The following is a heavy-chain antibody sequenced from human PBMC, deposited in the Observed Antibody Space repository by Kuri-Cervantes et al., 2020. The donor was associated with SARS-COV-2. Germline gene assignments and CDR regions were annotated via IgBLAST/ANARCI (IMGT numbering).Heavy chain of an antibody. J-gene: IGHJ6*02. CDR3: ARGAHDYYYYGMDV. CDR2: IRQDAGDK. V-gene: IGHV3-7*01. Sequence: GESLKISCAASGFTFSSYWMAWVRQAPGKGLEWVANIRQDAGDKNCVDSVRGRFTISRDNAKNSLYLQMNSLGAEDTAVYYCARGAHDYYYYGMDVWGQGTTVTVSS. CDR1: GFTFSSYW.